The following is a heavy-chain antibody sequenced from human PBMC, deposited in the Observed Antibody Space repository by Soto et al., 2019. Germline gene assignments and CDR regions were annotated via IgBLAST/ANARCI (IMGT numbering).Heavy chain of an antibody. Sequence: ASVKVFCKASGYTFTSYAMHWVRQAPGQRLEWMGWINAGNGNTKYSQKFQGRVTITRDTSASTAYMELSSLRSEDTAVYYCARARVFWSGYYTAASYWGQGTLVTVSS. CDR2: INAGNGNT. V-gene: IGHV1-3*01. D-gene: IGHD3-3*01. CDR3: ARARVFWSGYYTAASY. J-gene: IGHJ4*02. CDR1: GYTFTSYA.